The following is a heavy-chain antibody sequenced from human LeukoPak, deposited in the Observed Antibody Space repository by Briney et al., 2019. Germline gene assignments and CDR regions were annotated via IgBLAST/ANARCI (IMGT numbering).Heavy chain of an antibody. CDR2: INPNSGGT. V-gene: IGHV1-2*06. CDR3: ARGTDCSGGSCLDY. D-gene: IGHD2-15*01. Sequence: ASVEVSCKASGYTFTGYYMHWVRQAPGQGLEYMGQINPNSGGTNYAQKFQGTVTMTRDTSISTAYMELSRLRYDDTAMYYCARGTDCSGGSCLDYWGQGTQVTVSS. CDR1: GYTFTGYY. J-gene: IGHJ4*02.